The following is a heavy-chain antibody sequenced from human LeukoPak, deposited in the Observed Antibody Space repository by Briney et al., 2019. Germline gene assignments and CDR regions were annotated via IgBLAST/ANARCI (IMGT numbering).Heavy chain of an antibody. D-gene: IGHD7-27*01. V-gene: IGHV1-18*01. CDR1: GYTFTSYG. CDR2: ISAYNGNT. CDR3: SRVLGTYGPVEHPDY. Sequence: ASVKVSCKASGYTFTSYGISWVRQAPGQGLEWMGWISAYNGNTNYVHNLQGRVTMTIDTSNSTASMELSRLRSDDTAVYSCSRVLGTYGPVEHPDYWGQGTLVTVSS. J-gene: IGHJ4*02.